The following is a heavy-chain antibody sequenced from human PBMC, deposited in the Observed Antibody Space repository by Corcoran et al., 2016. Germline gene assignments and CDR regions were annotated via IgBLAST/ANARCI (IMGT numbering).Heavy chain of an antibody. CDR1: GFTFSSYD. V-gene: IGHV3-13*01. CDR2: IGTAGDT. J-gene: IGHJ2*01. CDR3: ARVGGIGRYWYFDL. D-gene: IGHD3-16*01. Sequence: EVQLAESGGGLVQPGGSLRLSCAASGFTFSSYDMHWVRQATGKGLEWVSAIGTAGDTYYPGSVKGRFTISRENAKNSLYLQMNSLRAGDTAVYYCARVGGIGRYWYFDLWGRGTLVTVSS.